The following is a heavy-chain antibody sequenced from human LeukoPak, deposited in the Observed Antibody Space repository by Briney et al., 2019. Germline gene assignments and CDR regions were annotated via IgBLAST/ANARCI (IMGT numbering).Heavy chain of an antibody. J-gene: IGHJ4*02. CDR1: GGSISSSSYY. V-gene: IGHV4-39*07. CDR3: AREFTGY. Sequence: KPSETLSLTCTVSGGSISSSSYYWGWIRQPPGKGLEWIGSIYYSGSTYYNPSLKSRVTISVDTSKNQFSLKLSSVTAADTAVYYCAREFTGYWGQGTLVTVSS. D-gene: IGHD1-14*01. CDR2: IYYSGST.